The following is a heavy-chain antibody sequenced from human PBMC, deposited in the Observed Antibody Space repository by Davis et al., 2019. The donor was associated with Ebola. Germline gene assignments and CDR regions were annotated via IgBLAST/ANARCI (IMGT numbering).Heavy chain of an antibody. J-gene: IGHJ4*02. CDR2: ITNGGAST. Sequence: PGGSLRLSCTASGFTFSSYGMNWVRQAPGKGLEWVSGITNGGASTFSADSVKGRFTISRDNSKSTLYLQMISLRAEDTATYYCARVTLWWDDDSGGPMTYYYDFWGQGALVTVSS. D-gene: IGHD3-22*01. CDR3: ARVTLWWDDDSGGPMTYYYDF. CDR1: GFTFSSYG. V-gene: IGHV3-23*01.